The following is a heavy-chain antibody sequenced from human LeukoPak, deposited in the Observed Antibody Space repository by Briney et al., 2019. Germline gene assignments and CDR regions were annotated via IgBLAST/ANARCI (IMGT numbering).Heavy chain of an antibody. Sequence: SETLSLTCAVYGGSFRGYYWSWIRHPPGAGVEWIGEIKHSGSTNYNPSLKSRVTISVDTSKNQFSLKLSSVTAADTAVYYCARHRTGYSSSWYYYYCMDVWGKGTTVTISS. D-gene: IGHD6-13*01. CDR3: ARHRTGYSSSWYYYYCMDV. V-gene: IGHV4-34*01. J-gene: IGHJ6*03. CDR2: IKHSGST. CDR1: GGSFRGYY.